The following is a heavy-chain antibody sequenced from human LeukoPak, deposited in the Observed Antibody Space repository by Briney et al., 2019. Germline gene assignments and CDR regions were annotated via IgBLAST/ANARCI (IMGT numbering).Heavy chain of an antibody. V-gene: IGHV6-1*01. J-gene: IGHJ5*02. CDR3: ARDIGSSGWYNNWFDP. D-gene: IGHD6-19*01. CDR2: TYYRSKWYN. CDR1: GDSVSSNSAA. Sequence: SQTLSLTCAISGDSVSSNSAAWNWIRQSPSRGLEWLGRTYYRSKWYNDYAVSVKSRITINPDTSKNQFSLQLNSVTPEDTAVYYCARDIGSSGWYNNWFDPWGQGTLVTVSS.